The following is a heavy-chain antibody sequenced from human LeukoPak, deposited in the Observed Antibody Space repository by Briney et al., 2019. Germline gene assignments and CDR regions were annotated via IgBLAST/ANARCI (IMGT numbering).Heavy chain of an antibody. Sequence: SKTLSLTCAVYGGSFSGYYWSWIRQPPGKGLEWIGEINHSGSTNYNPSLKSRVTISVDTSKNQFSLKLSSVTAADTAVYYCARDLNGAAAGTEPLNYYYYYGMDVWGQGTTVTVSS. V-gene: IGHV4-34*01. CDR2: INHSGST. J-gene: IGHJ6*02. CDR1: GGSFSGYY. D-gene: IGHD6-13*01. CDR3: ARDLNGAAAGTEPLNYYYYYGMDV.